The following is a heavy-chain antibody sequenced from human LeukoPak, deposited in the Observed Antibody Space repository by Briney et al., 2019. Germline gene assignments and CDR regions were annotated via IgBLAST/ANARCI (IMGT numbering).Heavy chain of an antibody. CDR1: GFTFSSYS. CDR2: ISSSSSYI. V-gene: IGHV3-21*01. J-gene: IGHJ4*02. CDR3: ARGGGGYDILTG. D-gene: IGHD3-9*01. Sequence: GGSLRLSCAASGFTFSSYSMNWVRQAPGKGLEWVSSISSSSSYIYYADSVKGRFTISRDNAKNSLYLQMNSLRAEDTAVYYCARGGGGYDILTGWGQGTLVTVSS.